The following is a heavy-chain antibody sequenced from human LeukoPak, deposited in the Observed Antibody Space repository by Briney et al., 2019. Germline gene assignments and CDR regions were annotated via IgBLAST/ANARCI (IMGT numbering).Heavy chain of an antibody. CDR1: GGSISSYY. D-gene: IGHD6-6*01. V-gene: IGHV4-4*07. J-gene: IGHJ4*02. Sequence: SETLSLTCTVSGGSISSYYWSWIRQPAGKGLEWIGRIYTSGSTNYNPSLKSRVTTSVDTSKNQFSLKLSSVTAADTAVYYCAREFGDSSSSPFDYWGQGTLVTVSS. CDR3: AREFGDSSSSPFDY. CDR2: IYTSGST.